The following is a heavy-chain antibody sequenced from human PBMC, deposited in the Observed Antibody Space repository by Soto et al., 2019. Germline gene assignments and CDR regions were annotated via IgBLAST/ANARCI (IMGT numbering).Heavy chain of an antibody. V-gene: IGHV3-73*01. J-gene: IGHJ4*02. CDR1: GFTFSGSA. D-gene: IGHD3-16*02. CDR3: TRRVVTISGGVIVDYFGS. Sequence: EVQLVESGGGLVQPGGSLKLSCAASGFTFSGSAIHWVRQASGKGLEWLGRIRSKANSYATAYGASVKGRFTVSRDDSENTAYLLMCSLKTDDTAVYYCTRRVVTISGGVIVDYFGSWGQGTLVTVSS. CDR2: IRSKANSYAT.